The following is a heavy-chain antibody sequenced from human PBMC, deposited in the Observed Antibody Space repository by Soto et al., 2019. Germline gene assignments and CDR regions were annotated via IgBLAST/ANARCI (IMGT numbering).Heavy chain of an antibody. CDR1: GGSISSSSYY. V-gene: IGHV4-39*01. CDR3: ARQDQQWLALFFDY. CDR2: IYYSGST. J-gene: IGHJ4*02. Sequence: QLQLQESGPGLVKPSETLSLTCTVSGGSISSSSYYWGWIRQPPGKGLEWIGSIYYSGSTYYNPSLKSRVTISVDTSKNQFSLKLSSVTAADTAVYYCARQDQQWLALFFDYWGQGTLVTVSS. D-gene: IGHD6-19*01.